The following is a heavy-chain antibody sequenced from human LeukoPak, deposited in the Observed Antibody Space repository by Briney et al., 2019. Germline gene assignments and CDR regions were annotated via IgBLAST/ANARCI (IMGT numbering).Heavy chain of an antibody. V-gene: IGHV1-3*01. CDR3: ARGMVVTRYYYGMDV. Sequence: ASVKVSCKASGYTFTSYAMHWVRQAPGQRLEWMGWINADNGNTKYSQKFQGRVTITRDTSASTAYMELSSLRSEDTAVYYCARGMVVTRYYYGMDVWGQGTTVTVSS. CDR1: GYTFTSYA. CDR2: INADNGNT. D-gene: IGHD4/OR15-4a*01. J-gene: IGHJ6*02.